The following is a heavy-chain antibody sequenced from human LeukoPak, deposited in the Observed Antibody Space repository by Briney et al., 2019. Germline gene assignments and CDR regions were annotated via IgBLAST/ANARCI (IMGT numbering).Heavy chain of an antibody. D-gene: IGHD6-13*01. Sequence: PGGSLRLSCAASGFNFDDYTMHWARQIPGKSLEWVSLINWDGGSTFYADSVKGRFTISRDTRKNFLYLQMISLRTEDTALYYCAKDLGKVIAAAGTSGFDSWGRGTLVTVSS. CDR2: INWDGGST. V-gene: IGHV3-43*01. J-gene: IGHJ4*01. CDR1: GFNFDDYT. CDR3: AKDLGKVIAAAGTSGFDS.